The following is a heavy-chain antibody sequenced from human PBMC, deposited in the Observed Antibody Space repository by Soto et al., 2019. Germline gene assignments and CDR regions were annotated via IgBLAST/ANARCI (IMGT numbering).Heavy chain of an antibody. Sequence: QVQLVQSGAEVKKPGSSVKVSCKASGGTFSSYAISWVRQAPGQGLEWMGGIIPIFGTANYAQKFQGRVTITSDESTSPACMGLSSLRTEDTAVYYCARAGVGIQLSGSPTFYCTAVWGQGTTETVSS. D-gene: IGHD5-18*01. CDR3: ARAGVGIQLSGSPTFYCTAV. CDR1: GGTFSSYA. CDR2: IIPIFGTA. V-gene: IGHV1-69*01. J-gene: IGHJ6*02.